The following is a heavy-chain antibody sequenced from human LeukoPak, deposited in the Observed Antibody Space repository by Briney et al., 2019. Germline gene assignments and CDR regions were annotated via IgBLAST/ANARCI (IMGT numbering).Heavy chain of an antibody. V-gene: IGHV4-39*01. J-gene: IGHJ2*01. CDR1: GGSISSSSYY. CDR3: ARRGSGASLEYYFDL. CDR2: IYYRGST. Sequence: SETLSLTCTVSGGSISSSSYYWGWVRQPPGKGLEWIGSIYYRGSTYYNPSLKGRVTISVDTSKNQFSLKLSSVTAADTAVYYCARRGSGASLEYYFDLWGRGTLATVSS. D-gene: IGHD1-14*01.